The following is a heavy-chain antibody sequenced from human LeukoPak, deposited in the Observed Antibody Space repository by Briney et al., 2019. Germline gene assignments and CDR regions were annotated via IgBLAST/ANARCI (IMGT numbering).Heavy chain of an antibody. J-gene: IGHJ3*02. CDR3: AGARDYGDYEGAFDI. CDR1: GGSFSGYY. V-gene: IGHV4-34*01. CDR2: INHSGST. D-gene: IGHD4-17*01. Sequence: SETLSLTCAVYGGSFSGYYWSWIRQPPGKGLELIGEINHSGSTNYNPSLKSRVTISVDTSKNQFSLKLSSVTAAHTAVYYCAGARDYGDYEGAFDIWGQGTMVTVSS.